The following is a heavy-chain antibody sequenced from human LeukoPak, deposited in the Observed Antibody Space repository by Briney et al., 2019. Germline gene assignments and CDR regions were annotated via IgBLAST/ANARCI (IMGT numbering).Heavy chain of an antibody. D-gene: IGHD2-8*01. CDR2: IFSHGET. CDR3: ARDPPAVSINTYA. Sequence: GGSLRLSCAASGFTVGNNYMNWVRQAPGRGLEWVSLIFSHGETSYADSVKGRFTISRDNSKNTLYLQMDGLRVEDTAVYYCARDPPAVSINTYAWGQGTLVTVSS. CDR1: GFTVGNNY. J-gene: IGHJ4*02. V-gene: IGHV3-66*01.